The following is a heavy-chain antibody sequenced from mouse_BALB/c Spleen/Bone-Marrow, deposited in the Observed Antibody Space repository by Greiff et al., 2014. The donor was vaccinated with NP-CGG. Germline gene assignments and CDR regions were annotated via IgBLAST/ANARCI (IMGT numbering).Heavy chain of an antibody. Sequence: QVQLQQPGAELVKPGASVKLSCKASGYTFTSYYMYWVKQRPGQGLEWIGEINPSNGGTNFNEKFKSKATLTVDKSSSTAYMQLSSLTSEDSAVYYCTRGGRDAMDYWGQGTSVTVSS. CDR1: GYTFTSYY. D-gene: IGHD3-3*01. CDR2: INPSNGGT. J-gene: IGHJ4*01. CDR3: TRGGRDAMDY. V-gene: IGHV1S81*02.